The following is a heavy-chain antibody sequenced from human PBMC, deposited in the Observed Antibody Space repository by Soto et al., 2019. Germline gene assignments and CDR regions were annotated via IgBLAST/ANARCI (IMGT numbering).Heavy chain of an antibody. V-gene: IGHV3-30*18. CDR1: GLTFSSYG. CDR2: TSYDGSNK. J-gene: IGHJ6*02. CDR3: AKDRLANPPYYYYYYGLDV. Sequence: GGSLRLSCAASGLTFSSYGMHWVRQAPGKGLAWVAITSYDGSNKYYADSVKGRFTISRDRSKNTLYLQMNSLRAADTAVYYCAKDRLANPPYYYYYYGLDVWGQGTTVTVSS.